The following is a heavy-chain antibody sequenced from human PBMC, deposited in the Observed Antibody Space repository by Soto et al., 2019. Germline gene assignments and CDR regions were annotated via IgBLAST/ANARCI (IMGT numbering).Heavy chain of an antibody. V-gene: IGHV3-23*01. D-gene: IGHD4-17*01. Sequence: GGSLRLSCAASGFSFRTYAMSWVRQAPGKGLEWVSAISGSGDSTYSADSVRGRFTISRDNSINTLYLQMNNLGYEDTAVYYCARPRGYGVFDAYDIWGQGTMVTVSS. CDR2: ISGSGDST. CDR3: ARPRGYGVFDAYDI. CDR1: GFSFRTYA. J-gene: IGHJ3*02.